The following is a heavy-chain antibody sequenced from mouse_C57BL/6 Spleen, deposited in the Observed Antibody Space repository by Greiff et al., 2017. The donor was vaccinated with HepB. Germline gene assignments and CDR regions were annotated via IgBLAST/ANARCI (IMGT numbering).Heavy chain of an antibody. CDR2: INPGSGGT. CDR3: ARVEWYFDV. Sequence: VQLVESGAELVRPGTSVKVSCKASGYAFTNYLIEWVKQRPGQGLEWIGVINPGSGGTNYNEKFKGKATLTADKSSSTAYMQLSSLTSEDSAVYFCARVEWYFDVWGTGTTVTVSS. V-gene: IGHV1-54*01. J-gene: IGHJ1*03. CDR1: GYAFTNYL.